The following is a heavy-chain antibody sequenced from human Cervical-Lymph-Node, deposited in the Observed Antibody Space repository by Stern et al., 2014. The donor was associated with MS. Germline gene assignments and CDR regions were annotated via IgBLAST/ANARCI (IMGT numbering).Heavy chain of an antibody. D-gene: IGHD6-19*01. Sequence: VQLVQSGPEVKRPGESLKISCKGSGYSFTSFWIGWVRQMPGKGLEWMGIIYPGDSDTRYSPSFQGQVTISADKSVSTAYLQWSSLKASDTAMYYCARHCAKREQCAFDYWGQGTLVTVSS. J-gene: IGHJ4*02. CDR3: ARHCAKREQCAFDY. CDR2: IYPGDSDT. V-gene: IGHV5-51*01. CDR1: GYSFTSFW.